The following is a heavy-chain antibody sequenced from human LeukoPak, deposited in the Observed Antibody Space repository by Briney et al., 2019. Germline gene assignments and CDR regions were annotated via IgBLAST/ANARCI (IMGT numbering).Heavy chain of an antibody. CDR3: AKDIYYDSSGYRGYFDY. CDR2: MSYDGSNK. V-gene: IGHV3-30*18. D-gene: IGHD3-22*01. J-gene: IGHJ4*02. Sequence: GGSLRLSCAASGFTFSGYAMHWVRQAPGKGLEWVAVMSYDGSNKYYVDSVKGRFTVSRDNSKNTLYLQINSLRAEDTAVYYCAKDIYYDSSGYRGYFDYWGQGTLVTVSS. CDR1: GFTFSGYA.